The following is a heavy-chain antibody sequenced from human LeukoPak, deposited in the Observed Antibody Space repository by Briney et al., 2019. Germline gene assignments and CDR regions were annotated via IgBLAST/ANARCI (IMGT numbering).Heavy chain of an antibody. D-gene: IGHD3-22*01. Sequence: SETLSLTCAVSGGSISSGGYSWSWIRQPPGKGLEWIGYIYHSGSTYYNPSLKSRVTISVDTSKNQFSLKLSSVTAADTAVYYCARQPPNYYYDSSGYDYWGQGTLVTVSS. CDR2: IYHSGST. CDR1: GGSISSGGYS. CDR3: ARQPPNYYYDSSGYDY. V-gene: IGHV4-30-2*03. J-gene: IGHJ4*02.